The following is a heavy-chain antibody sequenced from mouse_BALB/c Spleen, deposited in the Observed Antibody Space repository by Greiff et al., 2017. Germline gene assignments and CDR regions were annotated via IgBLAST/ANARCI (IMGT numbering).Heavy chain of an antibody. CDR2: ISYDGSN. CDR1: GYSITSGYY. Sequence: DVKLQESGPGLVKPSQSLSLTCSVTGYSITSGYYWNWIRQFPGNKLEWMGYISYDGSNNYNPSLKNRISITRDTSKNQFFLKLNSVTTEDTATYYCAGARPFAMDYWGQGTSVTVSS. D-gene: IGHD3-1*01. J-gene: IGHJ4*01. CDR3: AGARPFAMDY. V-gene: IGHV3-6*02.